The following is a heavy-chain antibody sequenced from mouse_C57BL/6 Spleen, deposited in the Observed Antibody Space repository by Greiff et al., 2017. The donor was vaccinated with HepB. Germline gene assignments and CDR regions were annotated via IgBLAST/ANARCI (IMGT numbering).Heavy chain of an antibody. CDR1: GYTFTSYG. Sequence: VQLKESGAELARPGASVKLSCKASGYTFTSYGISWVKQRTGQGLEWIGEIYPRSGNTYYNEKFKGKATLTADKSSSTAYMELRSLTSEDSAVYFCAREAYYDYAAYWGQGTLVTVSA. CDR2: IYPRSGNT. J-gene: IGHJ3*01. V-gene: IGHV1-81*01. D-gene: IGHD2-4*01. CDR3: AREAYYDYAAY.